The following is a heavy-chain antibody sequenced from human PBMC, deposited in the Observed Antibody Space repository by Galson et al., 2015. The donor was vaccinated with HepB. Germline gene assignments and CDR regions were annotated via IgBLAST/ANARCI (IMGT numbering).Heavy chain of an antibody. J-gene: IGHJ5*01. CDR1: GDSVSSHVAA. Sequence: CAISGDSVSSHVAAWNWIRKPPSRGFEWLGRTYYKSRWFNDHSISVRSRITINADTARNQFSLQLNSVTPEDTAVYYCVRQDVYVGATNPYNWFGSWGQGTQVTVSS. V-gene: IGHV6-1*01. D-gene: IGHD3-10*02. CDR2: TYYKSRWFN. CDR3: VRQDVYVGATNPYNWFGS.